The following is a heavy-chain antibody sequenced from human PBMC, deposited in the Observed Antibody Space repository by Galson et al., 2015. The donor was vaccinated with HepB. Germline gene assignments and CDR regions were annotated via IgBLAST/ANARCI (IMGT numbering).Heavy chain of an antibody. CDR2: IYYSGST. Sequence: SETLSLTCTVSGGSISSYYWSWIRQPPGKGLEWIGYIYYSGSTNYNPSLKSRVTISVDTSKNQFSLKLSSVTAADTAVYYCARNIGFRGFGDPKGGNWFDPWGQGTLVTVSS. J-gene: IGHJ5*02. D-gene: IGHD3-10*01. V-gene: IGHV4-59*01. CDR1: GGSISSYY. CDR3: ARNIGFRGFGDPKGGNWFDP.